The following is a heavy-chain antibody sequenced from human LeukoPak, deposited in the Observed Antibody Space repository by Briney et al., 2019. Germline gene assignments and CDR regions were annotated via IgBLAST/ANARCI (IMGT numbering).Heavy chain of an antibody. CDR2: IKEDGSEE. D-gene: IGHD3-22*01. CDR1: GFIFSRYW. J-gene: IGHJ4*02. V-gene: IGHV3-7*01. Sequence: GGSLRLSCGAPGFIFSRYWMTWVRQAPGKGLEWVAHIKEDGSEEYYVDSVKGRFTISRDNAKNSLYLQMNSLRAEDTAVYYCALYYDSSGNTYHLHYWGQGTLVTVSS. CDR3: ALYYDSSGNTYHLHY.